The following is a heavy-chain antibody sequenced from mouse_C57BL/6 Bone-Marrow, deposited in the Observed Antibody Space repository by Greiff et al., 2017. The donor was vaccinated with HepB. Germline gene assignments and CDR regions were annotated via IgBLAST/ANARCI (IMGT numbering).Heavy chain of an antibody. CDR1: GYTFTDYE. D-gene: IGHD1-1*01. CDR2: IDPETGGT. CDR3: TRDTTVVAGPYAMDY. Sequence: VQVVESGAELVRPGASVTLSCKASGYTFTDYEMHWVKQTPVHGLEWIGAIDPETGGTAYNQKFKGKAILTADKSSSTAYMELRSLTSEDSAVYYCTRDTTVVAGPYAMDYWGQGTSVTVSS. V-gene: IGHV1-15*01. J-gene: IGHJ4*01.